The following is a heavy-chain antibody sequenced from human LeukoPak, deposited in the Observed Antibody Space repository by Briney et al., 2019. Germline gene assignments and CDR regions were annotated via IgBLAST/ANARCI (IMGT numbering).Heavy chain of an antibody. Sequence: GRSLRLSCAASGFTFRNYMMHWVRQAPGKGLDWVAVILEDGTIQHYADSVKGRFTISRDNSRNTVFLQMNSLRGEDTAIYYCARVQGGGFRTADFWGQGTVVTVSS. CDR3: ARVQGGGFRTADF. CDR1: GFTFRNYM. D-gene: IGHD3-10*01. CDR2: ILEDGTIQ. J-gene: IGHJ4*02. V-gene: IGHV3-30*04.